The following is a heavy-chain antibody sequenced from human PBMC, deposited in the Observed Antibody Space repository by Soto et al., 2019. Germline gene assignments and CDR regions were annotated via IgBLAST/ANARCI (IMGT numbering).Heavy chain of an antibody. CDR3: ARSLPGTYGAFDL. J-gene: IGHJ3*01. Sequence: GGSLRLSCAAPGFTFTRYSMNRVRQAPGKGLEWVSSISSTTNYIYYGDSMKGRFTISRDNAKNTVYLQMDSLRAEDTAVYYCARSLPGTYGAFDLWGQGTMVTVSS. D-gene: IGHD1-7*01. CDR1: GFTFTRYS. CDR2: ISSTTNYI. V-gene: IGHV3-21*01.